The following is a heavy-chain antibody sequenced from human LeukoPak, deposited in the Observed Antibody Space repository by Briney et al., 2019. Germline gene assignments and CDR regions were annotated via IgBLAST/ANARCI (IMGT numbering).Heavy chain of an antibody. D-gene: IGHD5-24*01. CDR2: IYYSGST. J-gene: IGHJ4*02. V-gene: IGHV4-39*07. CDR1: GGSISSSSYY. Sequence: TSETLSLTCTVSGGSISSSSYYWGWIRQPPGKGLEWIGSIYYSGSTYYNPSLKSRVTISVDTSKNQFSLRLSSVTAADTAVYYCARERRDGYKVYSDYWGQGTLVTVSS. CDR3: ARERRDGYKVYSDY.